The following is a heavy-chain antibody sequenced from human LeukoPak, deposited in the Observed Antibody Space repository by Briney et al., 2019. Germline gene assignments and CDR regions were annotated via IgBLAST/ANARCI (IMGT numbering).Heavy chain of an antibody. D-gene: IGHD6-19*01. CDR2: ISGGGGRT. CDR1: GFTFSSYC. CDR3: AAQWLPIGAFDM. J-gene: IGHJ3*02. Sequence: PGGSLRLSCAASGFTFSSYCMSWVRQAPGKGLEWVSGISGGGGRTYYADSVKGRFTISRDNSKNTLYLQMNSLRAEDTAVYYCAAQWLPIGAFDMWGQGTLVTVSS. V-gene: IGHV3-23*01.